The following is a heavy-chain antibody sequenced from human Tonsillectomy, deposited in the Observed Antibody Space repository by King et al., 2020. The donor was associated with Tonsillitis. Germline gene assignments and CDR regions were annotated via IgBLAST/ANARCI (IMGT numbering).Heavy chain of an antibody. CDR2: IHWDDDK. Sequence: TLKESGPALVKPTQTLTLTCTFSGFSLSTSGMCVSWIRQPPGKALEWLARIHWDDDKYYTTSLKTRLTISKDTSKNQVVLTMTNMDPVDTATYYCARIRSYDILTGYYYYYGMDVWGQGTTVTVSS. CDR3: ARIRSYDILTGYYYYYGMDV. CDR1: GFSLSTSGMC. V-gene: IGHV2-70*11. J-gene: IGHJ6*02. D-gene: IGHD3-9*01.